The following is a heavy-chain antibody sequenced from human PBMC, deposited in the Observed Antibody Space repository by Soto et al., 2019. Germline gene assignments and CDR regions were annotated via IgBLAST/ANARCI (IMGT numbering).Heavy chain of an antibody. D-gene: IGHD1-26*01. J-gene: IGHJ4*02. Sequence: QVQLVQSGAEVKKPGSSVKVSCKASGGSFSDYAINWVRQAPGPGLEWMGGIVPMLRTPNYARKFQGRVTSTADGSTSTVSMELTSLTSDDTAVYDCARGLGGRYFPFDYWGQGTLVTVSS. CDR3: ARGLGGRYFPFDY. CDR2: IVPMLRTP. CDR1: GGSFSDYA. V-gene: IGHV1-69*11.